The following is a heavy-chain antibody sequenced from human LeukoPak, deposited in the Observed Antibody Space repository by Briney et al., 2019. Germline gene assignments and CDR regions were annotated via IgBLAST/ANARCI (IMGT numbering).Heavy chain of an antibody. CDR3: ARLIGLGEVSPYFDS. J-gene: IGHJ4*02. V-gene: IGHV4-59*01. CDR2: IYYSGYT. CDR1: GGSISSYY. D-gene: IGHD3-16*02. Sequence: SETLSLTCTVSGGSISSYYWSWIRQPPGKGLEWIGYIYYSGYTNYNPSLKSRVTISVDTSKNQFSLKLSSVTAADTAVYYCARLIGLGEVSPYFDSWGQGRLVTVSS.